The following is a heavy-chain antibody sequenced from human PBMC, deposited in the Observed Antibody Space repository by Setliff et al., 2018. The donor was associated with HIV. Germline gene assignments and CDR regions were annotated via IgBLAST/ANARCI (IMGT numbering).Heavy chain of an antibody. CDR2: IYYSGST. D-gene: IGHD3-10*01. CDR3: ARDLLWFGEPHGMDV. J-gene: IGHJ6*02. V-gene: IGHV4-34*01. CDR1: GGSFSGYY. Sequence: SETLSLTCAVYGGSFSGYYWSWIRQPPGKGLEWIGSIYYSGSTYYNPSLKSRVTISVDTSKNQFSLKLSSVTAADTAVYYCARDLLWFGEPHGMDVWGQGTTVTVSS.